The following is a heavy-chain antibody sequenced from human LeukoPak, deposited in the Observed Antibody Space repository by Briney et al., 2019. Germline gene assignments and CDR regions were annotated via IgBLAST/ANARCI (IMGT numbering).Heavy chain of an antibody. CDR2: IYYSGST. V-gene: IGHV4-59*11. D-gene: IGHD3-10*01. J-gene: IGHJ5*02. Sequence: SETLSLTCTVSGGSISSHYWSWIRQSPGKGLEWIGYIYYSGSTNYNPSLKSRVTISVDTSKNQFSLKLSSVTAADTAVYYCARTMVRGRGWFDPWGQGTLVAVSS. CDR1: GGSISSHY. CDR3: ARTMVRGRGWFDP.